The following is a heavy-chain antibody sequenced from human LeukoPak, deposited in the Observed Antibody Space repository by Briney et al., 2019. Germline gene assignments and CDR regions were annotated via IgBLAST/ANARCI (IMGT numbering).Heavy chain of an antibody. V-gene: IGHV3-72*01. CDR2: TKDKGYSYTT. Sequence: GGSLRLSCAVSGFTFSDLFMDRVRQAPGKGLEWVGRTKDKGYSYTTEYAASVKGRFTISRDDSKNLVHLQMNSLKTEDTAVYYCASIRGVFGYWGQGTLVTVSS. CDR1: GFTFSDLF. CDR3: ASIRGVFGY. J-gene: IGHJ4*02. D-gene: IGHD3-10*01.